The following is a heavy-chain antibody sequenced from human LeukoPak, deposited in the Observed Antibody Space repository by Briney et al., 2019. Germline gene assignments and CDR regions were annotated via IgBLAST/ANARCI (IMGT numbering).Heavy chain of an antibody. CDR1: GFTFSSYG. CDR3: AKELIWSFDY. Sequence: PGGSLRLSCAASGFTFSSYGMHWVRQAPGKGLEWVAVILYDGSNKYYADSVKGRFSISRDNSKNTLYLQMNSLRPEDTAVYYCAKELIWSFDYWGQGTLVTVSS. D-gene: IGHD3-10*01. CDR2: ILYDGSNK. J-gene: IGHJ4*02. V-gene: IGHV3-30*18.